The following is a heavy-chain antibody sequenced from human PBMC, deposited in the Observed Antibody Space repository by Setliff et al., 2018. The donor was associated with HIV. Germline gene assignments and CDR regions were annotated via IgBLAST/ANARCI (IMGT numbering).Heavy chain of an antibody. Sequence: SETLSLTCAVSGGSISSSNWWSWIRQPPGKGLEWIADINHKTNANYNPSLKSRVIISVDTSKNQFSLNLTSVTAADTGLYFCARAVYGGTYSWFDSWGQGSLVTVSS. V-gene: IGHV4-4*02. J-gene: IGHJ5*01. CDR1: GGSISSSNW. CDR2: INHKTNA. D-gene: IGHD1-26*01. CDR3: ARAVYGGTYSWFDS.